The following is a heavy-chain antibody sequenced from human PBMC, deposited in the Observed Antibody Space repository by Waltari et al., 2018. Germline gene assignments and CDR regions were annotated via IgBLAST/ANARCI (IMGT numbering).Heavy chain of an antibody. CDR1: GFTFSSSE. V-gene: IGHV3-48*03. D-gene: IGHD6-13*01. CDR3: AKESGSSWSPLDY. Sequence: EVQLMESGRGLVQPGGSLRLSCAASGFTFSSSEMNWVRQAPGKGLEWVSYISVRGTTRYYADSVKGRFTISRDNAKNSLYLQMNSLRAEDTAVYYCAKESGSSWSPLDYWGQGTLVTVSS. CDR2: ISVRGTTR. J-gene: IGHJ4*02.